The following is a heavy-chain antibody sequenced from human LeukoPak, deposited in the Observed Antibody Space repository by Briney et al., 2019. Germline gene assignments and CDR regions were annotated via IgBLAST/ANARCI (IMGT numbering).Heavy chain of an antibody. J-gene: IGHJ4*02. CDR3: AHCRLFTIFGVVIDY. CDR1: GFSLSTSGVG. D-gene: IGHD3-3*01. V-gene: IGHV2-5*01. CDR2: IYWNDDK. Sequence: SGPTLVNPTQTLTLTCTFSGFSLSTSGVGVGWIRQPPGKALEWLALIYWNDDKRYSPSLKSRLTITEDTSKNQVVLTMTNMDPVHTATYFCAHCRLFTIFGVVIDYWGQGTLVTVSS.